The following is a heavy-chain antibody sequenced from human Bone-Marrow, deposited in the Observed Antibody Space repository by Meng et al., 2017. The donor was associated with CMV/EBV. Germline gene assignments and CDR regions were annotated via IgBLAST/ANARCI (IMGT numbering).Heavy chain of an antibody. J-gene: IGHJ4*02. CDR3: AREPVSTGGYDY. Sequence: QVQLVQSGAEVKKPGASVKVSCKSSGFSFTGHYMHWVRQAPGQGLEWMAWNPPNSDGIAYAHNFQDRVTVTRDTSINTDYLELSRLTSDDTAIYYCAREPVSTGGYDYWGQGTLVTVSS. V-gene: IGHV1-2*02. D-gene: IGHD1-26*01. CDR2: NPPNSDGI. CDR1: GFSFTGHY.